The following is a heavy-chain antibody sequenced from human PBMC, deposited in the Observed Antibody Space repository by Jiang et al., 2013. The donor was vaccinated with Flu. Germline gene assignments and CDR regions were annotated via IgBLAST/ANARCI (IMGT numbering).Heavy chain of an antibody. CDR3: ARDTTIDY. CDR2: ISSSSSYI. CDR1: GFTFDDYS. Sequence: SGFTFDDYSMNWVRQAPGRGWSGSSSISSSSSYIYYADSVKGRFTISRDNAKNSLYLQMNSLRAEDTAVYYCARDTTIDYWGQGTLVTVSS. J-gene: IGHJ4*02. V-gene: IGHV3-21*01. D-gene: IGHD1-26*01.